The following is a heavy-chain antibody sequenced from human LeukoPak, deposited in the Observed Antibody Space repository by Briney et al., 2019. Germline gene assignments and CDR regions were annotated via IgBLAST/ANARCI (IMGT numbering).Heavy chain of an antibody. J-gene: IGHJ4*02. CDR2: ISYDGSNK. CDR1: GFTFSSYA. CDR3: AREDYGDYGFYFDY. D-gene: IGHD4-17*01. Sequence: GGSLRLSCAASGFTFSSYAMHWVRQAPGKGLEWVAVISYDGSNKYYADSVKGRFTISRDNSKNTLYLQMNSPRAEDTAVYYCAREDYGDYGFYFDYWGQGTLVTVSS. V-gene: IGHV3-30-3*01.